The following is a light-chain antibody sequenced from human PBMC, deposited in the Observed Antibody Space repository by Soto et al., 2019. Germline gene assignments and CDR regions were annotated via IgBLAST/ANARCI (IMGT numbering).Light chain of an antibody. Sequence: QSVLTQPPSASGTPGQRVTISCSGSSSNIGSNYVYWYQQLPGTAPKLRIYRNNQRPSGVPDRFSGSKSGTSASLAISGLRSEDEADYYCAAWDDSLSGLVFGTGTKLTVL. CDR3: AAWDDSLSGLV. V-gene: IGLV1-47*01. J-gene: IGLJ1*01. CDR2: RNN. CDR1: SSNIGSNY.